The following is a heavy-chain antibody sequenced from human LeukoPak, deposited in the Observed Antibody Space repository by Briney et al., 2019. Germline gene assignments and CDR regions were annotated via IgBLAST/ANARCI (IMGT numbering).Heavy chain of an antibody. Sequence: SETLSLTCIVSGGSISSSIYYWAWVRQPPGKGLEWIGTVFYNGATQYSPSLKSRATIFLDTSKNQFSLTLSSVTAADTAVYYCARGYGSSTYYNYWGQGTLVTVSS. CDR3: ARGYGSSTYYNY. D-gene: IGHD3-10*01. J-gene: IGHJ4*02. CDR2: VFYNGAT. CDR1: GGSISSSIYY. V-gene: IGHV4-39*07.